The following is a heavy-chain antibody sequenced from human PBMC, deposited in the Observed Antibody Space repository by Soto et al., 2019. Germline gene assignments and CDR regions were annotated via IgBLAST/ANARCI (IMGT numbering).Heavy chain of an antibody. J-gene: IGHJ6*02. CDR3: ARDRIVVVPAAGDCGMDV. CDR2: IWYDGSNK. Sequence: GGSLRLSCAASGFTFSSYGMHWVRQAPGKGLEWVAVIWYDGSNKYYADSVKGRFTISRDNTKNTLYLQMNSLRAEDTAVYYCARDRIVVVPAAGDCGMDVWGQGTTVTVSS. V-gene: IGHV3-33*01. CDR1: GFTFSSYG. D-gene: IGHD2-2*01.